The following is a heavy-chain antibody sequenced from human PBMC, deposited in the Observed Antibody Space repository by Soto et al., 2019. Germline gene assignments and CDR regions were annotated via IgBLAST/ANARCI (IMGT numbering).Heavy chain of an antibody. CDR3: ARWGSTVTNEWDYYGMDV. V-gene: IGHV4-39*01. CDR2: IYYSGGT. CDR1: GGSISSSSYY. Sequence: SETLSLTCTVSGGSISSSSYYWGWIRQPPGKGLEWIGSIYYSGGTYYNPSLKSRVTISVDTSKNQFSLKLSSVTAADTAVYYCARWGSTVTNEWDYYGMDVWGQGTTVTV. D-gene: IGHD4-4*01. J-gene: IGHJ6*02.